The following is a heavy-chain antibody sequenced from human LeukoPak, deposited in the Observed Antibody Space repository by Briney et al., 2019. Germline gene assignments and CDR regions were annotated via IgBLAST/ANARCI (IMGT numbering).Heavy chain of an antibody. V-gene: IGHV3-23*01. D-gene: IGHD3-9*01. Sequence: PGGSLRLSCAASGFTFSSYAMSWVRQAPGKGLEWVSAISGSGGSTYYADSVKGRFTISRDNSKNTLYLQMNSLRAEDTAVYYCAKPLRYFDWLPAGPLTTPEDYWGQGTLVTVSS. CDR2: ISGSGGST. CDR1: GFTFSSYA. J-gene: IGHJ4*02. CDR3: AKPLRYFDWLPAGPLTTPEDY.